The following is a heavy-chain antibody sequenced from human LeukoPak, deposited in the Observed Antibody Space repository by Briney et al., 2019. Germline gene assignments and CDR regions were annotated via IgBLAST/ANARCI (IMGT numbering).Heavy chain of an antibody. CDR1: GFTFRSSG. CDR3: AKANGPYYFDY. Sequence: PGETLRLSCAASGFTFRSSGMSWVRQAPGKGLEWVSYISGSDTTTHYADSVKGRFTISRDNSKNTLYLQMNSLRAEDTAVYYCAKANGPYYFDYWGQGTLVTVSS. CDR2: ISGSDTTT. J-gene: IGHJ4*02. V-gene: IGHV3-23*01.